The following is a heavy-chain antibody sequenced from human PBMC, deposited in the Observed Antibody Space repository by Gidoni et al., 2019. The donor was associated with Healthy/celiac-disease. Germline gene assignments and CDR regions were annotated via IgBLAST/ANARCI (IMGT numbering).Heavy chain of an antibody. Sequence: QVQLQQWGAGLLKPSETLSLTCAVYVGSFSGYYWSWIRQPPGKGLEWIGEINHSGSTNYNPSLKSRVTISVDTSKNQFSLKLSSVTAADTAVYYCARGRGAARPDNWFDPWGQGTLVTVSS. V-gene: IGHV4-34*01. J-gene: IGHJ5*02. CDR2: INHSGST. CDR1: VGSFSGYY. CDR3: ARGRGAARPDNWFDP. D-gene: IGHD6-6*01.